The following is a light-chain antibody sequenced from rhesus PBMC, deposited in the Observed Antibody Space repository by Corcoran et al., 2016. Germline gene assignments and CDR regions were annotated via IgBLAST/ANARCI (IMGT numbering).Light chain of an antibody. V-gene: IGKV1-22*01. CDR1: QRVMNW. J-gene: IGKJ4*01. CDR3: QQYIRGPLT. Sequence: DIQMTQSPSSLSASVGDTVTISCRASQRVMNWLAWYQPKPGKVPKLLIYRASQLQSGAQSRFSGGGSGTDFTLTIRSLQSEDFATYFCQQYIRGPLTFGGGTKVDLK. CDR2: RAS.